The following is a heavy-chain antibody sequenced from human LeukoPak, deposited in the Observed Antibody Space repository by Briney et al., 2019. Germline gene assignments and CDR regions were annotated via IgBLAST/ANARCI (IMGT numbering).Heavy chain of an antibody. Sequence: SETLSLTCTVSGGSISSYYWSWIRQPPVKGLEWIGYIYYRGSTNYNPSLKSRVTISVDTSKNQFSLKLSSVTAADTAVYYCARVLSSSLYYYYGLDVWGQGTTVTVSS. CDR3: ARVLSSSLYYYYGLDV. V-gene: IGHV4-59*01. J-gene: IGHJ6*02. D-gene: IGHD6-6*01. CDR1: GGSISSYY. CDR2: IYYRGST.